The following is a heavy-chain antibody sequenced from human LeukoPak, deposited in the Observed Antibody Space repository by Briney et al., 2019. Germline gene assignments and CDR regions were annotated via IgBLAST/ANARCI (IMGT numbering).Heavy chain of an antibody. CDR3: AKLRDCSGGSCYRYYYYYGMDV. V-gene: IGHV3-23*01. J-gene: IGHJ6*02. CDR1: GFTFSSYA. CDR2: ISGSGGSI. Sequence: PGGSLRLSCAASGFTFSSYAMSWVRQAPGKGLEWVSGISGSGGSIYYADSVKGRFTISRDNSKNTLYLQMNSLRAEDTAVYYCAKLRDCSGGSCYRYYYYYGMDVWGQGTTVTVSS. D-gene: IGHD2-15*01.